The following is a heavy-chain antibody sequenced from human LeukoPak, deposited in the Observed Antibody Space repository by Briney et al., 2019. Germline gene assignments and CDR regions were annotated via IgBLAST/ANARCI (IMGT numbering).Heavy chain of an antibody. CDR2: INPSGDST. CDR1: GDTFTSYN. V-gene: IGHV1-46*01. D-gene: IGHD3-22*01. J-gene: IGHJ3*02. CDR3: ARGRHSYESSDYYYEGDAFDI. Sequence: GASVKVSCKASGDTFTSYNMHWVRQAPGQGLEWMGIINPSGDSTSSAQTFQGRVTMTRDMSTSTVYMALSSLRTEDTAVYYCARGRHSYESSDYYYEGDAFDIWGQGTMVTVSS.